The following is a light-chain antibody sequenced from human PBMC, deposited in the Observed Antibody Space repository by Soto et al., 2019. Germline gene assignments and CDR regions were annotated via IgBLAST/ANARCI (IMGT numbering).Light chain of an antibody. CDR1: QTISSW. CDR3: QHYNSYSEA. CDR2: KAS. J-gene: IGKJ1*01. V-gene: IGKV1-5*03. Sequence: DIQITPSPSTLSGSVLDRVTITFRASQTISSWLAWYQQKPGKAPKLLIYKASTLKSGVPSRFSGSGSGTEFTLTISSLQPDDFATYYCQHYNSYSEAFGQGTKVDIK.